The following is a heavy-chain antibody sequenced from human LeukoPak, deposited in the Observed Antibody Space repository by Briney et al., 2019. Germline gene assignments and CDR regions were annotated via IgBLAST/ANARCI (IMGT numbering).Heavy chain of an antibody. V-gene: IGHV3-53*01. Sequence: GGSLRLSCAASGFTVSSNYMSWVRQAPGKGVEWVSVIYSACNTYSADSVKGRFPISRDNSKNTVYLQMNSLRAEDTAVYYCARGDDYGGAWYYFDCWGQGTLVTVSS. CDR1: GFTVSSNY. J-gene: IGHJ4*02. CDR2: IYSACNT. D-gene: IGHD4-23*01. CDR3: ARGDDYGGAWYYFDC.